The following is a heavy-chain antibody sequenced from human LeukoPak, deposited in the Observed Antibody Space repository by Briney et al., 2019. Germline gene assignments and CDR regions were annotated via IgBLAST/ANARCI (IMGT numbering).Heavy chain of an antibody. D-gene: IGHD3-22*01. Sequence: PGGSLRLSCAASGFTFSSYAMSWVRQAPGKGLEWVSAISGSGGSTYYADSVKGRFTISRDNSKNTLYLQMNSLRAEDTAVYYCVKATYYYDSSGYYAYYFDYWGQGPLVTVSS. V-gene: IGHV3-23*01. CDR2: ISGSGGST. J-gene: IGHJ4*02. CDR1: GFTFSSYA. CDR3: VKATYYYDSSGYYAYYFDY.